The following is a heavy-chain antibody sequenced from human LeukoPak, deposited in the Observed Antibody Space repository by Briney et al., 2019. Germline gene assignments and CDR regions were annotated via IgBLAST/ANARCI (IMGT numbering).Heavy chain of an antibody. J-gene: IGHJ5*02. Sequence: SETLSLTCTVSGGSISSHYWSWIRQPPGKGLEWIGYISYSGSTNYNPSLKSRVTISVDTSKNQFSLKLSSVTAADTAVYYCARTRANWGSNWFDPWGQGTLVTVSS. CDR3: ARTRANWGSNWFDP. V-gene: IGHV4-59*11. CDR1: GGSISSHY. CDR2: ISYSGST. D-gene: IGHD7-27*01.